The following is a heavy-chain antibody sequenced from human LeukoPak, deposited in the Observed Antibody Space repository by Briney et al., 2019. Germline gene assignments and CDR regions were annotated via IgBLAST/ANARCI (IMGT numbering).Heavy chain of an antibody. V-gene: IGHV4-4*07. CDR2: IHVSRQT. CDR1: GGSISSYY. Sequence: PSETLSLTCIVSGGSISSYYWNWIRQPAGKGLEWIGRIHVSRQTLYSPSLKSRVTISLDTSKNLFSLKLISVSATDTAVYYCAKEKWESGLRAFDIWGQGTMVTVSS. D-gene: IGHD1-26*01. J-gene: IGHJ3*02. CDR3: AKEKWESGLRAFDI.